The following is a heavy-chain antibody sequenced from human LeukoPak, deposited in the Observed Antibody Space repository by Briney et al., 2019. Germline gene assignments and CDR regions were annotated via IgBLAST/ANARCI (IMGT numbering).Heavy chain of an antibody. Sequence: ASVKVSCKASGYTFTNYDISWVRQAPGKGREWMGWISPYNGNTDSAQEFQGRITLTTDTSTSTAYMELRSLTSDDSAVYYCATGGGDWYSDLWGRGTLVTVSS. CDR2: ISPYNGNT. D-gene: IGHD3-10*01. CDR1: GYTFTNYD. CDR3: ATGGGDWYSDL. V-gene: IGHV1-18*01. J-gene: IGHJ2*01.